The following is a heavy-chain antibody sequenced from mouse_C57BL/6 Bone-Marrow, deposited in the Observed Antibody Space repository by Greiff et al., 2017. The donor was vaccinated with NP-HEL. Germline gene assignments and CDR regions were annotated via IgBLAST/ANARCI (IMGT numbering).Heavy chain of an antibody. J-gene: IGHJ3*01. CDR3: ARGRGFAY. Sequence: VQLQPSGPGLVQPSQSLSITCTVSGFSLTSYGVHWVRQSPGKGLEWLGVIWSGGSTDYNAAFISRLSISKDNSKSQVFFKMNSLQADDTARYYWARGRGFAYWGQGTLVTVSA. CDR1: GFSLTSYG. CDR2: IWSGGST. V-gene: IGHV2-2*01.